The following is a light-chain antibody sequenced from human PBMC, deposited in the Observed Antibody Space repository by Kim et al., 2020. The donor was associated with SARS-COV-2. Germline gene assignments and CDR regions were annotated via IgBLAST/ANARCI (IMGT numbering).Light chain of an antibody. CDR1: QGISSY. J-gene: IGKJ5*01. V-gene: IGKV1-9*01. CDR2: AAS. Sequence: IQLTQSPSSLSASVGDRVTITCRASQGISSYLAWYQQKPGKAPKLLIYAASTLQNGVPSRFSGSGSGADFTLTISSLQPEDFATYYCQQLNDYPTFGQGTRLEIK. CDR3: QQLNDYPT.